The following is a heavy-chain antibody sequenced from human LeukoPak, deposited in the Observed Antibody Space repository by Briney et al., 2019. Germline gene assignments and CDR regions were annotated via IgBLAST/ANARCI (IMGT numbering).Heavy chain of an antibody. V-gene: IGHV3-30*02. D-gene: IGHD3-22*01. Sequence: GGSLTLSCAASGFTFSSYVMHWLRQAPCKGLEGVAFIRYDGSNKYYADSVKGRFTISRENYKNTLYLQMNSLRAEDTAVYYCNMIVVVPPGGYWGQGTLVTVSS. CDR3: NMIVVVPPGGY. J-gene: IGHJ4*02. CDR2: IRYDGSNK. CDR1: GFTFSSYV.